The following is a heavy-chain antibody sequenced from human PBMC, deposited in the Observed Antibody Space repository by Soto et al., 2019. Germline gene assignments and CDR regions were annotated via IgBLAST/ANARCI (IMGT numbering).Heavy chain of an antibody. CDR2: IRRIAYGGTT. V-gene: IGHV3-49*04. CDR1: GFTFSRCS. J-gene: IGHJ4*02. CDR3: SRSLAIDFDS. Sequence: GGSLRLSCAASGFTFSRCSVTWVRQAPGRGLEWVGFIRRIAYGGTTDYAASVKGRFTISRDDSRKIVYLQMSRLKIEDTAVYYCSRSLAIDFDSWGQGTLVTVSS.